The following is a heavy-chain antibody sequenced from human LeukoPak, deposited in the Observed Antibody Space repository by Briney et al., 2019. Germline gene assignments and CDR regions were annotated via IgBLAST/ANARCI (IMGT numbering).Heavy chain of an antibody. J-gene: IGHJ3*02. CDR1: GGSISSSSYY. CDR2: IYYSGST. D-gene: IGHD2-2*01. Sequence: ASETLSLTCTVSGGSISSSSYYWGWIRQPPGKGLEWIGSIYYSGSTYYNPSLKSRVTISVDTSKNQFSLKLSSMTAADAAVYYCEGGIVVVPAAIPDAFDIWGQGTMVTVSS. CDR3: EGGIVVVPAAIPDAFDI. V-gene: IGHV4-39*01.